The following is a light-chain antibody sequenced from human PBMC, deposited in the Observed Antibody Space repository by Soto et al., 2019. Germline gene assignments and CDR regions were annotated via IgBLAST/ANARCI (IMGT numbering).Light chain of an antibody. CDR2: DAT. V-gene: IGLV2-14*03. CDR3: SSYTSSATLV. J-gene: IGLJ2*01. Sequence: QSVLTQPASASGSPGQSIAISCTGASSDIGAYNYVSWYQHHPGKAPKLIIYDATKRPSGVSDRFSGSKSGNTASLTISGLRAEDEGDYYCSSYTSSATLVFGGGTKVTVL. CDR1: SSDIGAYNY.